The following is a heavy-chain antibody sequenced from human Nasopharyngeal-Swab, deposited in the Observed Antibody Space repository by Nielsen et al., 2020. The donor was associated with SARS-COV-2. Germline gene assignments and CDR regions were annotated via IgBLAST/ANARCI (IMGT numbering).Heavy chain of an antibody. V-gene: IGHV3-30*18. CDR2: ISYDGSNK. CDR1: GFTFSSYG. Sequence: GESLKISCAASGFTFSSYGMHWVRQAPGKGLEWVAVISYDGSNKYYADSVKGRFTISRDNSKNTLYLQMNSLRAEDTAVYYCAKTPTIVVVPAAPDYWGQGTLVTVSS. CDR3: AKTPTIVVVPAAPDY. D-gene: IGHD2-2*01. J-gene: IGHJ4*02.